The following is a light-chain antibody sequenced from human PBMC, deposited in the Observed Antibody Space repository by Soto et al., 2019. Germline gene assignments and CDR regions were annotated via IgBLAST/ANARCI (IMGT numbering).Light chain of an antibody. J-gene: IGKJ5*01. V-gene: IGKV3-20*01. CDR3: QQYGSSPT. Sequence: EIVLTQSPGTLSLSPGERATLSCRASQSVSSSYLAWYQQKPGQAPRLLIYGASSRATGIPDRFSGSGSGTYFTLTISRLEPEYFAVYYCQQYGSSPTFGQGTRLEIK. CDR1: QSVSSSY. CDR2: GAS.